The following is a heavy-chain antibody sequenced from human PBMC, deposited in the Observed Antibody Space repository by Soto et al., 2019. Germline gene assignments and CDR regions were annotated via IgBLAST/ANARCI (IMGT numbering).Heavy chain of an antibody. CDR3: ARNIESVTAKHFFYYDAMDV. Sequence: QGQLVQSGAEVKKPGASVKLSCKASGFTFSNYGLNWVRQAPGQGLEWMGWVSANNGHTNYAQNLQGRVSMTTDTSTSTAYMELRGLTFDDTAVYYCARNIESVTAKHFFYYDAMDVWGQGTTVTFSS. CDR2: VSANNGHT. J-gene: IGHJ6*02. V-gene: IGHV1-18*01. D-gene: IGHD2-8*01. CDR1: GFTFSNYG.